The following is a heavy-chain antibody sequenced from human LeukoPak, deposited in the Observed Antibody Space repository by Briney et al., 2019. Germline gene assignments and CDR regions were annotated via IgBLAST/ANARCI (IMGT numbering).Heavy chain of an antibody. CDR1: GDSISNYY. CDR3: ARVHYYGSGLSSYFDY. J-gene: IGHJ4*02. Sequence: SETLSLTCTASGDSISNYYWSWIRQPPGKGLEWIGYIYYGGSTKYNPSLKSRVIISVDTSKSQFSLKLTSVTAADTAVYYCARVHYYGSGLSSYFDYWGQGALVTVS. D-gene: IGHD3-10*01. CDR2: IYYGGST. V-gene: IGHV4-59*01.